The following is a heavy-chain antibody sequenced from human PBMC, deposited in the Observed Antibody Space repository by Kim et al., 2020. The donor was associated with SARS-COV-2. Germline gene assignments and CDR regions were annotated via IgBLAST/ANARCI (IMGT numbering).Heavy chain of an antibody. CDR1: GFTFSSYG. J-gene: IGHJ4*02. CDR3: ARGNYYGSGSSAFYEDYFDY. Sequence: GGSLRLSCAASGFTFSSYGMHWVRQAPGNGLEWVAVIWYDGSNKYYADSVKGRFTISRDNSKNTLYLQMNNLRAEDTAVYYCARGNYYGSGSSAFYEDYFDYWGQGTLVTVSS. D-gene: IGHD3-10*01. V-gene: IGHV3-33*01. CDR2: IWYDGSNK.